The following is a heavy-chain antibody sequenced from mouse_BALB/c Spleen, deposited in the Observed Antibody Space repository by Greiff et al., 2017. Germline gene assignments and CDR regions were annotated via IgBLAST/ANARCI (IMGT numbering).Heavy chain of an antibody. J-gene: IGHJ4*01. CDR1: GFNIKDTY. CDR2: IDPANGNT. Sequence: EVQLQQSGAELVKPGASVKLSCTASGFNIKDTYMHWVKQRPEQGLEWIGRIDPANGNTKYDPKFQGKATITADTSSNTAYLQLSSLTSEDTAVYYCARSQCYYAMDYWGQGTSVTVSS. V-gene: IGHV14-3*02. CDR3: ARSQCYYAMDY.